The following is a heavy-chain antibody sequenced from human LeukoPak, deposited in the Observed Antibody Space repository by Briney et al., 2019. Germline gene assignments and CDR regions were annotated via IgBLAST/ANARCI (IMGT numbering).Heavy chain of an antibody. J-gene: IGHJ3*02. D-gene: IGHD1-26*01. V-gene: IGHV3-11*01. CDR2: ISASANTI. CDR1: GFTFSDYY. CDR3: ARGLSGTLIVGARSAFDI. Sequence: GGSLRLSCAASGFTFSDYYMNWIRQAPGKGLEWVSYISASANTIYFADSVKGRFTISRDNAKNSLFLQMNSLRAEDTAVYYCARGLSGTLIVGARSAFDIWGQGTMVTVSS.